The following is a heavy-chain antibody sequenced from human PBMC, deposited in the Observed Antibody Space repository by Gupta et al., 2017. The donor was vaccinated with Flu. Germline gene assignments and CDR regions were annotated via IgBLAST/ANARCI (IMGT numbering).Heavy chain of an antibody. J-gene: IGHJ6*02. CDR2: IWDDGRNK. D-gene: IGHD6-6*01. CDR1: GFTFSSYG. Sequence: VQLVASGGGVVQSGRSLRLSCAASGFTFSSYGMHWVRQAPGKGLEWVAVIWDDGRNKYYADSVKGRFTISRDNSKNTLYLQMNSLRAEDTAVYYCARVAARRMSYYGMDVWGQGTTVTVSS. CDR3: ARVAARRMSYYGMDV. V-gene: IGHV3-33*01.